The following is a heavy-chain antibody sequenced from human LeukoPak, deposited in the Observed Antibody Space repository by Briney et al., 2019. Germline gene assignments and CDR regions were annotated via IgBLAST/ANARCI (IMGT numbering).Heavy chain of an antibody. CDR1: GYTFPASG. D-gene: IGHD2-15*01. CDR3: ARKLGYCSGGSCYLCDY. J-gene: IGHJ4*02. CDR2: ISVYNHNT. Sequence: GASVKVSCKASGYTFPASGISWVRQAPGQGLEWMGWISVYNHNTNYAQKLQGRVTMTTDTSTSTAYMELRSLRSDDTAVYYCARKLGYCSGGSCYLCDYWGQGTLVTVSS. V-gene: IGHV1-18*01.